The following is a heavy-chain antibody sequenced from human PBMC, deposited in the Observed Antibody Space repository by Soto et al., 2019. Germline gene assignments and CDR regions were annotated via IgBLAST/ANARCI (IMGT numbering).Heavy chain of an antibody. CDR2: IYDNGGA. V-gene: IGHV4-31*03. CDR3: ARVKGGTTRRAFDS. Sequence: QVQLQESGPGLVKPSQTLSLTCTVSGDSISSGGYYWSWIRQHPGKGLEWIGDIYDNGGAYYSPSLRGRVVISLDRSENQFSLSLSSVTAADTAVYYCARVKGGTTRRAFDSWGQGTLVTVSS. J-gene: IGHJ4*02. CDR1: GDSISSGGYY. D-gene: IGHD1-7*01.